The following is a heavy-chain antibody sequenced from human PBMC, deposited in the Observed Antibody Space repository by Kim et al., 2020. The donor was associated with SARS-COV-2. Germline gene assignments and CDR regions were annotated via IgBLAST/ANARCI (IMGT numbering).Heavy chain of an antibody. CDR2: SYYSWST. V-gene: IGHV4-59*13. J-gene: IGHJ6*02. Sequence: SETLSLTCTVSGGSISSYYWSWVRQRPGKGLEWIGYSYYSWSTSYNPYLKRHVTISVDTSTNQFSLKLSSVTAAATAVYYCARVSGSSSWSGSYYYYYGMDVCGQGTTVTVSS. CDR3: ARVSGSSSWSGSYYYYYGMDV. D-gene: IGHD6-13*01. CDR1: GGSISSYY.